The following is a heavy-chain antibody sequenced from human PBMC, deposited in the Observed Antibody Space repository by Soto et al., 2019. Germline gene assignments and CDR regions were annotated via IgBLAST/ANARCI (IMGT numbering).Heavy chain of an antibody. J-gene: IGHJ6*02. CDR1: GFTFTSSA. Sequence: ASVKVSCKASGFTFTSSAMQWVRQARGQRLDWIGWIVVGSGNTNYAQKFQERVPITRDMSTSTAYMELSSLRSEDTAVYYCAADPFGGSTSRYYYYGMYVWGQGTTVTVSS. D-gene: IGHD3-16*01. CDR2: IVVGSGNT. V-gene: IGHV1-58*02. CDR3: AADPFGGSTSRYYYYGMYV.